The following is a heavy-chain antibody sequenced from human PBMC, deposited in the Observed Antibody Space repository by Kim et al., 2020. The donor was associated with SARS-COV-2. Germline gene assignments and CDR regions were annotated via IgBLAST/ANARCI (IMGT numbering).Heavy chain of an antibody. CDR3: AREGGTTGTGNYYYYGMDV. Sequence: SVKVSCKASGGTFSSYAISWVRQAPGQGLEWMGGIIPIFGTANYAQKFQGRVTITADESTSTAYMELSSLRSEDTAVYYCAREGGTTGTGNYYYYGMDVWGQGTTVTVSS. CDR1: GGTFSSYA. V-gene: IGHV1-69*13. D-gene: IGHD1-1*01. J-gene: IGHJ6*02. CDR2: IIPIFGTA.